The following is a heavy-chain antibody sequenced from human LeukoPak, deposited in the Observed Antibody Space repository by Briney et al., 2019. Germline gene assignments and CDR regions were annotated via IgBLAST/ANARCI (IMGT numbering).Heavy chain of an antibody. Sequence: GGSLRLSCAPSGFTFSSYLTHWVRQAPGKGLGCVSRINSDGSSTTYADSVRGRFTISTDNTKKTQYLQMNSLRAEDTAVYYCARGKAYGDLNYWGQGTLVTVSS. J-gene: IGHJ4*02. CDR1: GFTFSSYL. CDR2: INSDGSST. V-gene: IGHV3-74*01. CDR3: ARGKAYGDLNY. D-gene: IGHD4-17*01.